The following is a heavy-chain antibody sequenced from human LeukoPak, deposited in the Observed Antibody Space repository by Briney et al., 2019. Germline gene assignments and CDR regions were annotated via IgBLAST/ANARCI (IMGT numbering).Heavy chain of an antibody. D-gene: IGHD1-26*01. CDR3: MRDVKWELGVRADY. CDR1: GYTFTDFG. CDR2: ISTYTGQT. J-gene: IGHJ4*02. V-gene: IGHV1-18*01. Sequence: ASVKVSCKTSGYTFTDFGITWVRQAPGQGLEWMGWISTYTGQTHYKQKFQDRFTMTTDTSTRTVSMELRSLRSDDTAVYYCMRDVKWELGVRADYWGQGTLVTVSS.